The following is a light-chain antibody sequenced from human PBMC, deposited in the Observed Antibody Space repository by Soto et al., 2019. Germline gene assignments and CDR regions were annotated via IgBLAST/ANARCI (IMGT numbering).Light chain of an antibody. V-gene: IGLV2-11*01. Sequence: QSVLTQPRSVSGPPGQSVSISCSGTSSDVGTYNYVSWYQQHPGKAPKLMIYDVSKRPSGVPDRFSGSKSGTTASLTISGLQAEDEADYYCCSYAGGYTHAVFGGGTQLTVL. CDR1: SSDVGTYNY. CDR3: CSYAGGYTHAV. J-gene: IGLJ2*01. CDR2: DVS.